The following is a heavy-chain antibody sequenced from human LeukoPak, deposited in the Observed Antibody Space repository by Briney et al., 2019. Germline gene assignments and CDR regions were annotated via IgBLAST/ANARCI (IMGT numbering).Heavy chain of an antibody. CDR2: IRYDGSNK. CDR1: GFTFSSYA. Sequence: GGSLRLSCAASGFTFSSYALSWVRQAPGKGLEWVAFIRYDGSNKYYADSVKGRFTISRDNSKNTLYLQMNSLRAEDTAVYYCAKEGSGGSYLFDYWGQGTLVTVSS. J-gene: IGHJ4*02. V-gene: IGHV3-30*02. D-gene: IGHD1-26*01. CDR3: AKEGSGGSYLFDY.